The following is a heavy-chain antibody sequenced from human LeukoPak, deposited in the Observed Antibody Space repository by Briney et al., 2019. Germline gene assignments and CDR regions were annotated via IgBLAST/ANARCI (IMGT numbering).Heavy chain of an antibody. V-gene: IGHV4-39*01. CDR1: GGSISSSSYY. Sequence: PSETLSLTCTVSGGSISSSSYYWGWIRQPPGKGLEWIGSIYYSGSTYYNPSLKSRVTISVDTSKNQFSLKLSSVTAADTAVYYCASTYYYDSSGYLLYFDYWGQGTMVTVSS. D-gene: IGHD3-22*01. J-gene: IGHJ4*02. CDR3: ASTYYYDSSGYLLYFDY. CDR2: IYYSGST.